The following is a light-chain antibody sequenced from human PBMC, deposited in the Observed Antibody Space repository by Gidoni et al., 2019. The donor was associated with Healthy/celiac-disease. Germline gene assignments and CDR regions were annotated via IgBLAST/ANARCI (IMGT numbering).Light chain of an antibody. CDR1: SSNIGNNY. CDR2: DNH. V-gene: IGLV1-51*01. J-gene: IGLJ1*01. Sequence: QSVLTQPPSVSAAPGQTVPIFCSGSSSNIGNNYVSWDQQLPGTAPKLLIYDNHKRPSGIPDRFSGSKSGTSATLDITGLQTGDEADFYCGTWDSSLSVDNYVFGTGTKVTVL. CDR3: GTWDSSLSVDNYV.